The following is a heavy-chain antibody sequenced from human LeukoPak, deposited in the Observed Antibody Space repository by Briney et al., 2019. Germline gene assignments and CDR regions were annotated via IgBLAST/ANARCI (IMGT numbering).Heavy chain of an antibody. Sequence: SETLSLTCAVYGGSFSGYYWSWIRQPPGKGLEWIGEINHSGSTSYNPSLKSRVTISVDTSKNQFSLKLSSVTAADTAVYYCARGKDWNNSNWGQGTLVTVSS. CDR1: GGSFSGYY. D-gene: IGHD1/OR15-1a*01. J-gene: IGHJ4*02. V-gene: IGHV4-34*01. CDR3: ARGKDWNNSN. CDR2: INHSGST.